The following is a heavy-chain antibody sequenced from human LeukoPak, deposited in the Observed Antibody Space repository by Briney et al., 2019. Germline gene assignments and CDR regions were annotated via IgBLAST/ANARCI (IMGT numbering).Heavy chain of an antibody. CDR2: ISKDGSNK. D-gene: IGHD2-15*01. CDR3: ARSRQREYCSGGYCYSYYYYGMDV. Sequence: QPGRSLRLSCAASGFAFSTYAMHWVRQAPGKGLEGVSLISKDGSNKNYADSVKGRFTISRDNSKITLYLQMNSLRTEDTAVYYCARSRQREYCSGGYCYSYYYYGMDVWGQGTTVAVSS. V-gene: IGHV3-30-3*01. CDR1: GFAFSTYA. J-gene: IGHJ6*02.